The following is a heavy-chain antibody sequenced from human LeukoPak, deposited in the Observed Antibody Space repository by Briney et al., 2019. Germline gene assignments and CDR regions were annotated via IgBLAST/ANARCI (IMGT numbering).Heavy chain of an antibody. Sequence: SETLSLTCAVYGGSFSGYYWSWIRQPPRKGLEWIGEINHSGSTNYNPSLKSRVTISVDTSKNQFSLKLSSVTAADTAVYYCARVLGWFDPWGQGTLVTVSS. V-gene: IGHV4-34*01. D-gene: IGHD1-26*01. J-gene: IGHJ5*02. CDR2: INHSGST. CDR1: GGSFSGYY. CDR3: ARVLGWFDP.